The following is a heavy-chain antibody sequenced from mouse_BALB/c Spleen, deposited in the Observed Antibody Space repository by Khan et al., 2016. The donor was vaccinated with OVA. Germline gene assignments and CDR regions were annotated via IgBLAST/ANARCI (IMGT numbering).Heavy chain of an antibody. CDR2: ISSGGSYT. CDR3: TGHRGYYGSSPYFDY. CDR1: GFSFSSYS. J-gene: IGHJ2*01. Sequence: EVELVESGGGLVRPGGSLKLSCAASGFSFSSYSMSCVRQTPEKRLEWVATISSGGSYTSYPDSVKGRFTISRDTAKHTQHLQVNSLRSEDTAMYDGTGHRGYYGSSPYFDYGGQGTTLTVSS. V-gene: IGHV5-6-4*01. D-gene: IGHD1-1*01.